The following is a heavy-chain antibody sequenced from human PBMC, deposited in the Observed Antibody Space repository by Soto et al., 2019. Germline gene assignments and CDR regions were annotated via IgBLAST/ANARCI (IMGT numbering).Heavy chain of an antibody. CDR1: GFTFSSYA. Sequence: QVQLVESGGGVVQPGRSLRLSSAASGFTFSSYAMHWVRQAPGKGLEWVAVISYDGSNKYYADSVKGRFTISRDNSKNTRYLQMNSLRAEDTAVYYCARARLDTPALDYWGQGTLVTVSS. V-gene: IGHV3-30-3*01. J-gene: IGHJ4*02. CDR3: ARARLDTPALDY. D-gene: IGHD2-2*01. CDR2: ISYDGSNK.